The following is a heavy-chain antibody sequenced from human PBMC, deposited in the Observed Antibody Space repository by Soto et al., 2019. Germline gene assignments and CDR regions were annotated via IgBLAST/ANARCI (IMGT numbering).Heavy chain of an antibody. J-gene: IGHJ6*02. Sequence: QVQLVESGGGVVQPGRSLRLSCAASGFTFSSYAMYWVRQAPGKGLEWAAHISYDGSNKPYADSVKGRFNIARDKSRNALHVQVKSRRVLDAAGHYCARESSTYRDCYHGMDDGVQGSSVSVSS. CDR2: ISYDGSNK. CDR1: GFTFSSYA. CDR3: ARESSTYRDCYHGMDD. D-gene: IGHD2-15*01. V-gene: IGHV3-30-3*01.